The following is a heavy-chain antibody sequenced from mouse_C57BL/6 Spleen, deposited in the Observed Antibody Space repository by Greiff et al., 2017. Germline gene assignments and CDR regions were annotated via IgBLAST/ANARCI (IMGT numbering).Heavy chain of an antibody. J-gene: IGHJ1*03. Sequence: DVQLQESGPELVKPGASVKIPCKASGYTFTDYNMDWVKQSHGKSLEWIGDITPNNGGTIYNQKFKGKATLTVDKSSSTAYMELRSLTSEDTAVYYCARLYGSSPYWYFDVWGTGTTVTVSS. CDR2: ITPNNGGT. V-gene: IGHV1-18*01. CDR1: GYTFTDYN. D-gene: IGHD1-1*01. CDR3: ARLYGSSPYWYFDV.